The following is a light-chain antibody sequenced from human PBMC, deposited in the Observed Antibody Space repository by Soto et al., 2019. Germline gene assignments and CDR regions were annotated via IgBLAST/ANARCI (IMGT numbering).Light chain of an antibody. CDR2: WAS. CDR1: QSVLYSSNNKNY. J-gene: IGKJ2*01. V-gene: IGKV4-1*01. CDR3: QQYYSTPT. Sequence: DIVMTQSPDSLAVSLGERATINCKSSQSVLYSSNNKNYLAWYQQKSRQPPKLLIYWASTRESGVPDRFSGSGSGTDFNLTISSLQAEDVAVYYCQQYYSTPTFGQGTKLEIK.